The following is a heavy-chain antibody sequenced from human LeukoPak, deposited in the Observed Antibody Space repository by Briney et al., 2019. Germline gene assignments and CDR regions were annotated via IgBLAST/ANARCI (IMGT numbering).Heavy chain of an antibody. CDR2: ISSSSSYI. CDR1: GFTFSSYS. CDR3: ARAGLRFLEWLLSYD. J-gene: IGHJ4*02. V-gene: IGHV3-21*01. Sequence: GGSLRLSCAASGFTFSSYSMNWVRQAPGKGLEWVSSISSSSSYIYYADSVKGRFTISRDNAKSSLYLQMNSLRAEDTAVYYCARAGLRFLEWLLSYDWGQGTLVTVSS. D-gene: IGHD3-3*01.